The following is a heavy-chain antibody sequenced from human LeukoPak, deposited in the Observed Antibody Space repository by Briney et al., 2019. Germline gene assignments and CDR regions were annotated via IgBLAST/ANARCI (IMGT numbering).Heavy chain of an antibody. CDR3: ARGRGVRRYFDL. Sequence: SETLSLTCTVSGASISSSSYYWGWIRQPPGKGLEWIGSIYYSGITSYNPSLKGRVTISVDTSKNQFSLKLSSVTAADTAVYYCARGRGVRRYFDLWGRGTLVTVSS. D-gene: IGHD5-12*01. V-gene: IGHV4-39*07. J-gene: IGHJ2*01. CDR2: IYYSGIT. CDR1: GASISSSSYY.